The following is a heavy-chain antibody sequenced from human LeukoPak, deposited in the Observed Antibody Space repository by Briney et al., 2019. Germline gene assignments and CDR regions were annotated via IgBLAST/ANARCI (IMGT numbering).Heavy chain of an antibody. CDR1: GYSFANYW. J-gene: IGHJ4*02. CDR2: IYPGDSDT. Sequence: GESLKISCKGSGYSFANYWIGWVRQMPGKGLEWMGIIYPGDSDTRYSPSFQGQVTISADKSISTAYLQWSSLKASDTAMYYCAKLRYSSGWYEGYFDYWGQGTLVTVSS. V-gene: IGHV5-51*01. CDR3: AKLRYSSGWYEGYFDY. D-gene: IGHD6-19*01.